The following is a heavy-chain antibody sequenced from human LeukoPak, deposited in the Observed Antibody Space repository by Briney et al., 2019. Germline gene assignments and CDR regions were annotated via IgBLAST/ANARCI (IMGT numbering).Heavy chain of an antibody. V-gene: IGHV3-21*01. D-gene: IGHD2-2*01. CDR1: GFTFSSYG. CDR2: ISSSRSYI. J-gene: IGHJ5*02. Sequence: GGSLRLSCAASGFTFSSYGMNWVRQAPGKGVEWGSSISSSRSYIYYADSGKGRFTISRDNAKNSLYLQMNSLRAEDTAVYYCARGGCSSTSCYFGRNNWFDPWGQGTLVTVSS. CDR3: ARGGCSSTSCYFGRNNWFDP.